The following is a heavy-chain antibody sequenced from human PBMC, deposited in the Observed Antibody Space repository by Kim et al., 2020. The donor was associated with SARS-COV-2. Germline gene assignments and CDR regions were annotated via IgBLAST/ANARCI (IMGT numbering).Heavy chain of an antibody. V-gene: IGHV3-48*03. D-gene: IGHD4-17*01. J-gene: IGHJ4*02. Sequence: GGSLRLSCAASGFSFSSFEMSWVRQAPGKGLEWFSYIGSSGSPTKYGDSVKGRFTISRDNAKNSLYLQLDSLTAEDTALYYCARIKGDYDYWGRGTLVTVSS. CDR1: GFSFSSFE. CDR3: ARIKGDYDY. CDR2: IGSSGSPT.